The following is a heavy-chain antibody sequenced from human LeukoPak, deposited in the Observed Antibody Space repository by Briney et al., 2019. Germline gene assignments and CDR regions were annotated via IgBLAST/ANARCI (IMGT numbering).Heavy chain of an antibody. CDR1: GFTFSSYW. CDR2: INSDGSST. CDR3: AKDVSRGYSYGYVVDY. D-gene: IGHD5-18*01. Sequence: GGSLRVSCAASGFTFSSYWMHWVRQAPGNGLVWVSRINSDGSSTSYADSVKGRFTISRDNAKNTLYLQMNSLRAEDTAVYYCAKDVSRGYSYGYVVDYWGQGTLVTVSS. J-gene: IGHJ4*02. V-gene: IGHV3-74*01.